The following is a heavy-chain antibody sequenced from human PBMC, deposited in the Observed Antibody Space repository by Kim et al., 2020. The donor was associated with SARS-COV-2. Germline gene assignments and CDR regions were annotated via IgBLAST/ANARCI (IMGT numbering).Heavy chain of an antibody. CDR2: INAGNGNT. Sequence: ASVKVSCKASGYTFTSYAMHWVRQAPGQRLEWMGWINAGNGNTKYSQKFQGRVTITRDTSASTAYMELSSLRSEDTAVYYCARDSFVVVVAAGSSVFDYWGQGTLVTVSS. CDR1: GYTFTSYA. CDR3: ARDSFVVVVAAGSSVFDY. J-gene: IGHJ4*02. D-gene: IGHD2-15*01. V-gene: IGHV1-3*01.